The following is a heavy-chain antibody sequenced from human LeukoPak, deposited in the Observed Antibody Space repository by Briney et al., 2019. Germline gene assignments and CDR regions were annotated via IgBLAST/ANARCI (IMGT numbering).Heavy chain of an antibody. D-gene: IGHD5-18*01. CDR1: GGSISSSNW. CDR3: ATLGYSYGTDY. V-gene: IGHV4-4*02. J-gene: IGHJ4*02. CDR2: IYHSGST. Sequence: SETLSLTCTVSGGSISSSNWWSWVRQPPGKGLEWIGEIYHSGSTNYNPSLKSRVTISVDKSRNQFSLKLSSVTAADTAVYYCATLGYSYGTDYWGQGTLVTVSS.